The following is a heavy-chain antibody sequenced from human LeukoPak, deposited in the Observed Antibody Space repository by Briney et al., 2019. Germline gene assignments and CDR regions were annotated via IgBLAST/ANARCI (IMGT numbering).Heavy chain of an antibody. V-gene: IGHV3-21*01. D-gene: IGHD1-26*01. CDR3: ARGGSASGAPSSFDY. CDR2: ISSSSSYI. Sequence: GGSLRLSCAASGFTFSSYSMNWVRQAPGKGLEWVSSISSSSSYIYYADSVKGRFTISRDNAKNSLYLQMNSLSAEDTAVYYCARGGSASGAPSSFDYWGQGTLVTVSS. J-gene: IGHJ4*02. CDR1: GFTFSSYS.